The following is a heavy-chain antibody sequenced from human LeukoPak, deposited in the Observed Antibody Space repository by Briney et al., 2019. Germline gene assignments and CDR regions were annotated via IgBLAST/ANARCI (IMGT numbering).Heavy chain of an antibody. V-gene: IGHV3-53*04. Sequence: QAGGSLRLSCVASGFTVSSNYMSWVRQAPGKGLEWVSVIYSAGNTYYADSVKGRFTISGHNSKNTLYLQMNSLRVEDTAVYYCARGGTLGYSSGRIDYWGQGTLVTVSS. J-gene: IGHJ4*02. CDR1: GFTVSSNY. CDR3: ARGGTLGYSSGRIDY. CDR2: IYSAGNT. D-gene: IGHD6-19*01.